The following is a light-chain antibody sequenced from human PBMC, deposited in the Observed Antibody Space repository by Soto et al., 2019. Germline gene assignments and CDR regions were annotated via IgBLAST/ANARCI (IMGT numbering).Light chain of an antibody. J-gene: IGKJ2*01. V-gene: IGKV1-39*01. CDR2: AAS. CDR1: QSISSY. CDR3: QQSYSSPYT. Sequence: DIQMTQSPSSLSASVWDRVSITCRASQSISSYLNWYQQKPGKAPELLIYAASNLKSGVSSRFSGSGSGTDFTLSISSLQPEDFASYHCQQSYSSPYTFGQGTKMEIK.